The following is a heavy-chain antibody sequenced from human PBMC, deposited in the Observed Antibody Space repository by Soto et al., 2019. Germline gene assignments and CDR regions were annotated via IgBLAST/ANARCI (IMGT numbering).Heavy chain of an antibody. Sequence: QSGGSLRLSCAASGFPFSTYWMHWVRQAPGKGPVWVSRINNNGSTTRYADSVKGRFTISRDNAKNTLYLQMNSLRAEDTAVYYCASQGLYNYGLDVWGQGNTVTVSS. V-gene: IGHV3-74*01. CDR2: INNNGSTT. CDR1: GFPFSTYW. CDR3: ASQGLYNYGLDV. J-gene: IGHJ6*02.